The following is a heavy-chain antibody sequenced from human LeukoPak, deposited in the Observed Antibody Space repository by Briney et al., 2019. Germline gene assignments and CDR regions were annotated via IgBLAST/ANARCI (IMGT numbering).Heavy chain of an antibody. CDR3: ARLVSIEAAGTYDY. J-gene: IGHJ4*02. V-gene: IGHV3-11*01. CDR2: ISSDGSPV. D-gene: IGHD6-13*01. CDR1: GFSLSDYY. Sequence: GGSLRLSCAASGFSLSDYYMTWIRQAPGKGLERVSYISSDGSPVAYADSVKGRFTISRDDAKNSMYLQINSLRAEDTAVYYCARLVSIEAAGTYDYWGQGVLVTVSS.